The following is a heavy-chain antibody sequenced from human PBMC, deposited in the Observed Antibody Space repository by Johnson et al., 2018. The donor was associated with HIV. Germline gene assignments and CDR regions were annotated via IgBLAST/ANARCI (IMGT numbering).Heavy chain of an antibody. CDR3: AREQRSSGLNDQTDAFDI. J-gene: IGHJ3*02. Sequence: SGGGLVQPGRSLRLSCAASGFTFSSYAMHWVRQAPGKGLEWVAVISYDGSHKYYADSVKGRFTISRDNSKNTLYLQLNSLRAEDTAVYYCAREQRSSGLNDQTDAFDIWGQGTMVTVSS. CDR1: GFTFSSYA. CDR2: ISYDGSHK. D-gene: IGHD6-19*01. V-gene: IGHV3-30-3*01.